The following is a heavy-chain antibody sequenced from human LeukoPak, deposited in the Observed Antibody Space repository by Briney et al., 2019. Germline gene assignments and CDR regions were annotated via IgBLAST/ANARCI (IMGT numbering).Heavy chain of an antibody. CDR1: GGSIRSGSYY. CDR3: ARGRPYFDY. Sequence: SETLSLTCTVSGGSIRSGSYYWVWIRQFPGKGLEWIGSIFNSGTTHYNPSLKSRLTMSVDTSKNQFSLKLSSVTAADTAVYYCARGRPYFDYWGQGTLVTVSS. CDR2: IFNSGTT. J-gene: IGHJ4*02. V-gene: IGHV4-39*07.